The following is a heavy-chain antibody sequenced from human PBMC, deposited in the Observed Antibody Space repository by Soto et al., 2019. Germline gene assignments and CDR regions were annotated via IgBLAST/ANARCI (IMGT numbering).Heavy chain of an antibody. CDR1: GGSFSGYY. CDR3: ARGRSGYCTNGVCYGYYYGMDV. V-gene: IGHV4-34*01. CDR2: INHSGST. D-gene: IGHD2-8*01. Sequence: QVQLQQWGAGLLKPSETLSLTCAVYGGSFSGYYWSWIRQPPGKGLEWIGEINHSGSTNYNPSLKSRVTIPVDTSKNQFSLKLSSVTAADTAVYYCARGRSGYCTNGVCYGYYYGMDVWGQGTTVTVSS. J-gene: IGHJ6*02.